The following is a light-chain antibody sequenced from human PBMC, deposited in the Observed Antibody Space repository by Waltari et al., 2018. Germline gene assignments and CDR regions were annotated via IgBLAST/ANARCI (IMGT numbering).Light chain of an antibody. Sequence: QSALTQPPSASGSLGQSVTISCTGVSSDVGPFNYVSWYQHHPGEPPRLILYEVAMRPAGVPSRFSGSGSGNTASLIVSGLQADDEADYYCSSYTGDYSPVLFGGGTTLTVL. CDR2: EVA. CDR3: SSYTGDYSPVL. J-gene: IGLJ2*01. V-gene: IGLV2-8*01. CDR1: SSDVGPFNY.